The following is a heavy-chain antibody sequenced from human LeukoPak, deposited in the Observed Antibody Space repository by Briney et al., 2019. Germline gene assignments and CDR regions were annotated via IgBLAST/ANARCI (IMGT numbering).Heavy chain of an antibody. J-gene: IGHJ4*02. V-gene: IGHV4-61*02. Sequence: SETLSLTCTVSGASISSGSYYWSWIRQPAGKGLEWIGRIYTSGYANYNPSLKSRVTISVDTSKNQFSLKLSSVTAADTAVYYCARGPGCSGGSCYRSFDYWGQGTLVTVSS. CDR1: GASISSGSYY. D-gene: IGHD2-15*01. CDR2: IYTSGYA. CDR3: ARGPGCSGGSCYRSFDY.